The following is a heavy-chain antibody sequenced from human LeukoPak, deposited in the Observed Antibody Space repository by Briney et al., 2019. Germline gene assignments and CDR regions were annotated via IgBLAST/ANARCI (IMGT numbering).Heavy chain of an antibody. CDR3: AKSPYCSSTRCYTDY. Sequence: GGSLRLSCAASGFTFSSSAMSWVRQAPGKGLEWVSTVSGSGGSTFYADSVKGRFTISRDNSKNTLYLQMNSLRAEDTALYYCAKSPYCSSTRCYTDYWGQGTLVTVSS. CDR1: GFTFSSSA. J-gene: IGHJ4*02. D-gene: IGHD2-2*02. CDR2: VSGSGGST. V-gene: IGHV3-23*01.